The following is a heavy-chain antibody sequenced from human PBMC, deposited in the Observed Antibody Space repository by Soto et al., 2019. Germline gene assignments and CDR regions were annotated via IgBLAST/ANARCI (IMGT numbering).Heavy chain of an antibody. J-gene: IGHJ4*02. CDR1: GFTFSSYS. D-gene: IGHD4-17*01. CDR3: ARGGTTVTRGDY. Sequence: EVQLVESGGGLVKPGGSLRLSCAASGFTFSSYSMNWVRQAPGKGLEWVSSISSSRSYIYYADSVKGRFTISRDNAKNSLYLQMNSLRAEDTAVYYCARGGTTVTRGDYWGQGTLVTVSS. CDR2: ISSSRSYI. V-gene: IGHV3-21*01.